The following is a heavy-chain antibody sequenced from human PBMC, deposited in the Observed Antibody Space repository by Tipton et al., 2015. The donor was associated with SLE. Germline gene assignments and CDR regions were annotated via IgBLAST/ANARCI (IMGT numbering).Heavy chain of an antibody. Sequence: QVQLVQSGADVKKPGASVKVSCKASGYTFTGYYIHWVRQAPGQGLEWMGWINPTSGGASHAQRFQGRVTMTRDTPITTAYLELSSLSSDDTAVYYCARGGRAPHDFWSHCDQWGQGTPVIVSS. CDR3: ARGGRAPHDFWSHCDQ. J-gene: IGHJ4*02. CDR1: GYTFTGYY. D-gene: IGHD3-3*01. CDR2: INPTSGGA. V-gene: IGHV1-2*02.